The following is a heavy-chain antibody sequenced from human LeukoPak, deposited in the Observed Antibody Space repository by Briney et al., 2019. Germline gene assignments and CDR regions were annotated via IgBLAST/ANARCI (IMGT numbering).Heavy chain of an antibody. CDR3: AKDSSGWYGDY. V-gene: IGHV3-23*01. J-gene: IGHJ4*02. CDR1: GFTFDDYG. CDR2: ISGSGGST. Sequence: PWGSLRLSCAASGFTFDDYGMSWVRQAPGKGLEWVSAISGSGGSTYYADSVKGRFTISRDNSKNTLYLQMNSLRAEDTAVYYCAKDSSGWYGDYWGQGTLVTVSS. D-gene: IGHD6-19*01.